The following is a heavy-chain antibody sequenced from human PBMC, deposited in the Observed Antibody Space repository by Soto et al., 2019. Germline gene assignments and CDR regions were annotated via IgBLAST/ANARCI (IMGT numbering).Heavy chain of an antibody. CDR3: ARTTITLPFDY. V-gene: IGHV4-30-4*01. J-gene: IGHJ4*02. CDR2: IYYSGST. Sequence: PSETLSLTCTVFGGSISSGDYYWSWIRQPPGKGLEWIGYIYYSGSTYYNPSLKSRVTISVDTSKNQFSLKLSSVTAADTAVYYCARTTITLPFDYWGQGTLVTVSS. D-gene: IGHD5-12*01. CDR1: GGSISSGDYY.